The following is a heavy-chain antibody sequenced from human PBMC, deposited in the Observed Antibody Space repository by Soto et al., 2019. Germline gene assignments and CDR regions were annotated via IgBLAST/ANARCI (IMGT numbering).Heavy chain of an antibody. Sequence: GGSLRLSCAASGFTFSSYAMSWVRQAPGKGLEWVSAISGSGGSTYYADSVKGRFTISRDNSKNTLYLQMNSLRAEDTAVYYCAKDRLVSAGAAAGIVPEPMDVWGQGTTVTVSS. CDR1: GFTFSSYA. CDR3: AKDRLVSAGAAAGIVPEPMDV. D-gene: IGHD6-13*01. J-gene: IGHJ6*02. CDR2: ISGSGGST. V-gene: IGHV3-23*01.